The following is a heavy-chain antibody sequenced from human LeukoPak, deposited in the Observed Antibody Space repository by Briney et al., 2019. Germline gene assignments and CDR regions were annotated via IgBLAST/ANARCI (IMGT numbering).Heavy chain of an antibody. V-gene: IGHV4-39*01. CDR1: GGSISSSSYY. J-gene: IGHJ6*03. CDR3: AGRSYGQYDGSSHPTNYYYYMDV. D-gene: IGHD3-22*01. CDR2: IYYSGST. Sequence: SETLSLTCTVSGGSISSSSYYWGWIRQPPGKGLEWIGSIYYSGSTYYNPSLKSRVTISVDTSKNQFSLKLSSVTSADTAVFYCAGRSYGQYDGSSHPTNYYYYMDVWGKGTTVTVSS.